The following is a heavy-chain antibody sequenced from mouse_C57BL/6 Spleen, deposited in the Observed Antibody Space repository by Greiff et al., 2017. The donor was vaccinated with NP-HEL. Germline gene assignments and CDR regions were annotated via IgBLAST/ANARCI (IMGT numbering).Heavy chain of an antibody. D-gene: IGHD2-3*01. CDR3: ARVADGPRAMDY. CDR1: GFTFSDYG. CDR2: ISSGSSTI. J-gene: IGHJ4*01. V-gene: IGHV5-17*01. Sequence: EVKVVESGGGLVKPGGSLKLSCAASGFTFSDYGMHWGRQAPEKGLEWVAYISSGSSTIYSAATVKGRFTISRDKAKNTLFLQMTSLRSEDTAMYYCARVADGPRAMDYWGQGTSVTVSS.